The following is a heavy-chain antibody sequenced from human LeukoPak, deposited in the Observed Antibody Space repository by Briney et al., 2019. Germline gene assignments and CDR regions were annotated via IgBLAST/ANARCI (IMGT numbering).Heavy chain of an antibody. J-gene: IGHJ4*02. CDR3: ARAASGRDGYNYDRYYFDY. CDR2: IIPILGMA. Sequence: AASVKVSCKASGGTFSSYAISWVRQAPGQGLEWMGRIIPILGMANYAQKFQGRVTITADKSTSTAYMELSSLRSEDTAVYYCARAASGRDGYNYDRYYFDYWGQGTLVTVSS. D-gene: IGHD5-24*01. CDR1: GGTFSSYA. V-gene: IGHV1-69*04.